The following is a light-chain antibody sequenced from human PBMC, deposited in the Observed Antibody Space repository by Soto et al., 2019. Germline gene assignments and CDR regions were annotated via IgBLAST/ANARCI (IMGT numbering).Light chain of an antibody. Sequence: EVVLTQSPGTLSLSPGERATLSCRASQSVSSSSLAWYQQKPGQAPSLLIYGASTRATGIPDRFSGSGSGTDFTLTISRLEPEDFAGYYCHHYGSSPRYTFGQGTKLEIK. J-gene: IGKJ2*01. CDR2: GAS. CDR3: HHYGSSPRYT. CDR1: QSVSSSS. V-gene: IGKV3-20*01.